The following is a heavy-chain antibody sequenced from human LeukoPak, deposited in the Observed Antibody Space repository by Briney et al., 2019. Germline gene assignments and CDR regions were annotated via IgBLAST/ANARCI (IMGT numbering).Heavy chain of an antibody. D-gene: IGHD3-22*01. J-gene: IGHJ4*02. CDR1: GYTFTSYG. V-gene: IGHV1-18*01. CDR3: ARGYGYYDSSGYLDY. CDR2: ISAYNGNT. Sequence: GASVKVSCKASGYTFTSYGISWVRQAPGQGLEWMGWISAYNGNTNYAQKLQGRVTMTTDTSTSTAYIELRSLRSDDTAVYYCARGYGYYDSSGYLDYWGQGTLVTVSS.